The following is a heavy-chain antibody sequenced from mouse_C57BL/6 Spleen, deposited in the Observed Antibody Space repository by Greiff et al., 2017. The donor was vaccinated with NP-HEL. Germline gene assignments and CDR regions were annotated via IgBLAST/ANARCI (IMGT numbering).Heavy chain of an antibody. CDR2: IYPGDGDT. J-gene: IGHJ1*03. V-gene: IGHV1-82*01. D-gene: IGHD4-1*01. CDR3: ARYWNWYFDV. CDR1: GYAFSSSW. Sequence: QVQLQQSGPELVKPGASVKISCKASGYAFSSSWMNWVKQRPGKGLEWIGRIYPGDGDTNYNGKFKGKATLTADKSSSTAYMRLSSLTSEDSAVYFCARYWNWYFDVWGTGTTVTVSS.